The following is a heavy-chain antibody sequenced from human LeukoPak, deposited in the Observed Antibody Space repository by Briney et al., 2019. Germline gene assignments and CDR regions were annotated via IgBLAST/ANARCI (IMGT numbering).Heavy chain of an antibody. D-gene: IGHD4-17*01. V-gene: IGHV1-46*01. CDR2: INPRGGST. CDR1: GYTFTTYY. J-gene: IGHJ4*02. Sequence: ASVKVSCKASGYTFTTYYMHWVRQAPGQGLEWMGIINPRGGSTGYAQKFPGRVTMTRDTSTGTVYMELSSLRSEDTAVYYCAREMDHGDYSLCFDFWGQGTLVTVSS. CDR3: AREMDHGDYSLCFDF.